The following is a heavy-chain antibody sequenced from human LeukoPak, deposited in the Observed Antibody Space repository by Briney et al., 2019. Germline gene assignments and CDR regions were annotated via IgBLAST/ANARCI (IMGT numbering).Heavy chain of an antibody. V-gene: IGHV4-59*12. Sequence: SETLSLTCTVSGGSISSYYWSWIRQPPGKGLEWIGYIYHSGSTYYNPSLKSRVTISVDRSKNQFSLKLSSVTAADTAVYYCARPRGYTYGSDWYFDLWGRGTLVTVSS. D-gene: IGHD5-18*01. J-gene: IGHJ2*01. CDR3: ARPRGYTYGSDWYFDL. CDR1: GGSISSYY. CDR2: IYHSGST.